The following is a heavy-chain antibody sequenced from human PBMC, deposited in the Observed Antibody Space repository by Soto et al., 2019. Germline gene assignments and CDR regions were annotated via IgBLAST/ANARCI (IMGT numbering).Heavy chain of an antibody. D-gene: IGHD2-15*01. V-gene: IGHV1-69*06. J-gene: IGHJ4*02. CDR2: TGSGTGPG. CDR3: ARRDSGGFYRFFDS. CDR1: GGSLSTNP. Sequence: SVKVSCKASGGSLSTNPISWVRQAPGQGLEWMGGTGSGTGPGNHAQKFQGRLTATADKSTSTVYMELTNLSSEDTAVYYCARRDSGGFYRFFDSWGQGTLVTVSS.